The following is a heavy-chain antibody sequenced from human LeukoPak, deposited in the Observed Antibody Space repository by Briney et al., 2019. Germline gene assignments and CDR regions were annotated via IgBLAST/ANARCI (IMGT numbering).Heavy chain of an antibody. J-gene: IGHJ6*03. V-gene: IGHV3-23*01. Sequence: PGGSLRLSCAASGFTFSSYAMSWVRQAPGKGLEWVSAISGSGGSTYYADSVKGRFTISRDNSKNTLYLQMNSLRAEDTAVYYCAKTPPGRGGYYYYYYMDVWGKGTTVTVSS. CDR1: GFTFSSYA. CDR3: AKTPPGRGGYYYYYYMDV. D-gene: IGHD3-10*01. CDR2: ISGSGGST.